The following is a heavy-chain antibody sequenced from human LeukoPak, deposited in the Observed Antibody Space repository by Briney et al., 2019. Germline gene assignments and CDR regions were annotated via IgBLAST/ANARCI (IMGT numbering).Heavy chain of an antibody. CDR1: GFTFSSYA. Sequence: GGSLRLSCVASGFTFSSYAMTWVRQAPGKGLEWVSSISGSGGKTYYADSVKGRFTISRDNSRNTLYLQMSSLRAEDTAVYYCAINPGDYDDFWGQGTLVTVSS. V-gene: IGHV3-23*01. CDR3: AINPGDYDDF. J-gene: IGHJ4*02. D-gene: IGHD3-10*01. CDR2: ISGSGGKT.